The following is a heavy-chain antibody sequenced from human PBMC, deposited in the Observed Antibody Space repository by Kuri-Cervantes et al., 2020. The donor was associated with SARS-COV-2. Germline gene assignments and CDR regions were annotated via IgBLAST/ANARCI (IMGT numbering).Heavy chain of an antibody. Sequence: SETLSLTCAVYGGSFSGYYWSWIRQPPGKGLEWIGEINHSGSTNYNPSLKSRVTISVDTSKNQFSLKLSSVTAADTAVYYCARGPRSGYLVSYYYYGMDVWGQGTTVTVSS. J-gene: IGHJ6*02. CDR1: GGSFSGYY. CDR3: ARGPRSGYLVSYYYYGMDV. D-gene: IGHD3-22*01. CDR2: INHSGST. V-gene: IGHV4-34*01.